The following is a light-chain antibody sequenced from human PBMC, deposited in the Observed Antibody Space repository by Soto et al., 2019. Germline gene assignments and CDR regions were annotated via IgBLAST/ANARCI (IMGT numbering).Light chain of an antibody. V-gene: IGKV3D-15*01. CDR1: QSVSSN. Sequence: EIVMTQSPATLSVSPGERATLSCRASQSVSSNLAWYQQKPGQAPRLLIYRASTRATGIPARFSGSGSGTEFTLTISSLQSEDVAVYYCQQYKNWPTITFGQGTRLEIK. CDR2: RAS. CDR3: QQYKNWPTIT. J-gene: IGKJ5*01.